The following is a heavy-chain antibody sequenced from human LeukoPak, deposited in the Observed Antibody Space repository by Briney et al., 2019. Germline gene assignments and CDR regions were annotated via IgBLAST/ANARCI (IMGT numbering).Heavy chain of an antibody. CDR1: GFTFSGYA. J-gene: IGHJ5*02. D-gene: IGHD1-1*01. Sequence: PGGSLRLSCEASGFTFSGYAMTWVRQAPGKGLEWVSGISGSGASIKYADSVKGRFTISRDNSKNTLYLQMNSLRAEDTAVYYCAKVPSDRATWFDPWGQGTLVTVSS. V-gene: IGHV3-23*01. CDR3: AKVPSDRATWFDP. CDR2: ISGSGASI.